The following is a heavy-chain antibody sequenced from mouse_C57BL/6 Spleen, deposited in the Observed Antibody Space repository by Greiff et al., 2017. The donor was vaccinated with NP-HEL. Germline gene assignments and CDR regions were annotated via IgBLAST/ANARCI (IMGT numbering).Heavy chain of an antibody. CDR1: GYSFTSYY. CDR2: IYPGSGNT. Sequence: QVQLQQSGPELVKPGASVKISCKASGYSFTSYYIHWVKQRPGQGLEWIGWIYPGSGNTKYNEKFKGKATLTADTSSSTAYMQLSSLTSEDSAVYYCASADSLYFDYWGQGTTLTVSS. J-gene: IGHJ2*01. CDR3: ASADSLYFDY. V-gene: IGHV1-66*01.